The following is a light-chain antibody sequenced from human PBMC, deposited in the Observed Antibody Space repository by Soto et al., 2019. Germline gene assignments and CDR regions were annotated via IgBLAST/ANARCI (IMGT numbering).Light chain of an antibody. J-gene: IGLJ1*01. CDR1: SSDVGGYNF. V-gene: IGLV2-14*01. CDR2: DVS. Sequence: QAVVTQPASVSGSPGQSITISCTGTSSDVGGYNFVSWYQQYPGKAPKLMIYDVSNRPSGVSNRFSGSKSGNTASLTISGLQAEDEADYYCSSYSSSSTPEVFGTGTKVTVL. CDR3: SSYSSSSTPEV.